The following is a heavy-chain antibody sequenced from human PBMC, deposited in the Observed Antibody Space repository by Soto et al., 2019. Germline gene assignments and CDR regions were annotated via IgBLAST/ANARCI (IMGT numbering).Heavy chain of an antibody. Sequence: TSETLSLTCTVSGGSISSSSYYWGWIRQPPGKGLEWIGSIYYSGSTYYNPSLKSRVTISVDTSKNHFSLKLSSVTAADTAVFYCARHLSHYYDSSGYSDYWGQGTLVTVSS. D-gene: IGHD3-22*01. CDR2: IYYSGST. V-gene: IGHV4-39*01. CDR3: ARHLSHYYDSSGYSDY. J-gene: IGHJ4*02. CDR1: GGSISSSSYY.